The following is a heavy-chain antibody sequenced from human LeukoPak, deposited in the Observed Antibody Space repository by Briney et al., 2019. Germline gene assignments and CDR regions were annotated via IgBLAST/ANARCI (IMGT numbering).Heavy chain of an antibody. CDR1: GGSISRYY. V-gene: IGHV4-59*01. CDR3: ARVPPPAYDSSGYYLGY. Sequence: PSETLSLTCTVSGGSISRYYWSWIRQPPGKGLEWIGYIYYSGSTNYNPSLKSRVTISVDASKNQFSLKLSSVTAADTAVYYCARVPPPAYDSSGYYLGYWGQGTLVTVSS. CDR2: IYYSGST. J-gene: IGHJ4*02. D-gene: IGHD3-22*01.